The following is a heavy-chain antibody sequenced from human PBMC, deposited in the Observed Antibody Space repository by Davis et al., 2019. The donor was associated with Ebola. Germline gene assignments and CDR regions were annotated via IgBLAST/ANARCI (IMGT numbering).Heavy chain of an antibody. V-gene: IGHV1/OR15-3*02. Sequence: ASVKVSCKASGYTFSDYYTHWVRQAPGQRLEWMGWINAGNGNTKYSQKFQGRVTITRDTSASTAYMELSSLRSEDTAVYYCARAKGGASGWFDPWGQGTLVTVSS. D-gene: IGHD3-16*01. CDR2: INAGNGNT. CDR3: ARAKGGASGWFDP. J-gene: IGHJ5*02. CDR1: GYTFSDYY.